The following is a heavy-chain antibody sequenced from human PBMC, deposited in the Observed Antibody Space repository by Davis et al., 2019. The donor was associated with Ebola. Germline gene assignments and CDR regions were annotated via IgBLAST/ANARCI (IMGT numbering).Heavy chain of an antibody. CDR2: ISSSSYI. J-gene: IGHJ5*02. D-gene: IGHD2-8*02. V-gene: IGHV3-21*01. CDR3: ARDRGEDIVLVVYEGWFDP. Sequence: GGSLRLSCAASGFTFSTYSMNWVRQAPGKGLEWVSSISSSSYIYYADSVKGRFTISRDNAKNSLYLQMNSLRAEDTAVYYCARDRGEDIVLVVYEGWFDPWGQGTLVTVSS. CDR1: GFTFSTYS.